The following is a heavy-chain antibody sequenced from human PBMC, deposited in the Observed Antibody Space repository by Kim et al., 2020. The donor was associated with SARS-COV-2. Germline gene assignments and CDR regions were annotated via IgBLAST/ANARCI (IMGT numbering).Heavy chain of an antibody. CDR3: AREGIRGRTLDY. D-gene: IGHD2-15*01. V-gene: IGHV1-69*01. J-gene: IGHJ4*02. Sequence: NYAQKFQGRVTITADESTSTAYMELSSLRSEDTAVYYCAREGIRGRTLDYWGQGTLVTVSS.